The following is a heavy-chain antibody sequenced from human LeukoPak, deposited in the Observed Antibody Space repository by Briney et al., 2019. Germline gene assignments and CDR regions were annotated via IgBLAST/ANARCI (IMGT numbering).Heavy chain of an antibody. CDR2: IYYSGST. CDR3: ARVTNRNFDY. V-gene: IGHV4-59*12. D-gene: IGHD4-17*01. Sequence: TPSETLSLTCTVSGGSISSYYWSWIRQPPGKGLEWIGYIYYSGSTNYNPSLKSRVTISVDTSKNQFSLKLSSVTAADTAVYYCARVTNRNFDYWGQGTLVTVSS. J-gene: IGHJ4*02. CDR1: GGSISSYY.